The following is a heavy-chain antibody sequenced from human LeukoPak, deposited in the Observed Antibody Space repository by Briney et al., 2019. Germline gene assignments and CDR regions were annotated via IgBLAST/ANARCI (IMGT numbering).Heavy chain of an antibody. CDR3: TRRAKDESSGYYST. J-gene: IGHJ5*02. D-gene: IGHD3-22*01. CDR1: GFTFSGSA. CDR2: IRSKANSYAT. V-gene: IGHV3-73*01. Sequence: GGSLRLSCAASGFTFSGSAMPWVRQASGKGLEWVGRIRSKANSYATAYAASVKGRFTTSRDESKNTAYLQMNSLKTEDTAVYYCTRRAKDESSGYYSTWGQGTLVTVSS.